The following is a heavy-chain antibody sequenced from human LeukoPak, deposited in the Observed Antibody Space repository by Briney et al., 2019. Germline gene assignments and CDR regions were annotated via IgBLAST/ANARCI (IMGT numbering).Heavy chain of an antibody. J-gene: IGHJ4*02. Sequence: SETLSLTCTVSGGSISGYYWSWIRQPPGKGLEWIGYIYSSGSTNYNPSLKSRVTMSVDTSKNQFSLKLNSVTAAGPAGYFCARGGGGSNFDYWGQGTLVTVSS. CDR2: IYSSGST. CDR1: GGSISGYY. V-gene: IGHV4-4*09. CDR3: ARGGGGSNFDY. D-gene: IGHD3-16*01.